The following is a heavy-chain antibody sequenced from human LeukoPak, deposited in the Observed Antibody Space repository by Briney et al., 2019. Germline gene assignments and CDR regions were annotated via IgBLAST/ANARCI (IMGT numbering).Heavy chain of an antibody. Sequence: MTSETLSLTCTVSGGSISSGDYYWSWIRQPPGKGLEWIGYIYYSGSTYYNPSLKSRVTISVDTSKNQFSLKLSSVTAADTAVYYCARAYCGGDCYLGPTNYYYYGMDVWGQGTTVTVSS. CDR3: ARAYCGGDCYLGPTNYYYYGMDV. D-gene: IGHD2-21*02. V-gene: IGHV4-30-4*01. J-gene: IGHJ6*02. CDR1: GGSISSGDYY. CDR2: IYYSGST.